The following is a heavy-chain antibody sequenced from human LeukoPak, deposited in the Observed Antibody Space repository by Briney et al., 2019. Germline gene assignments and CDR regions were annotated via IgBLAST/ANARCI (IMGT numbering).Heavy chain of an antibody. CDR1: GFTFSSYG. CDR2: ISYDGSNK. CDR3: ARDTWAVAAYYFDY. D-gene: IGHD6-19*01. V-gene: IGHV3-30*19. Sequence: PGRSLRLSCAASGFTFSSYGMHWVRQAPGKGLEWVAVISYDGSNKYYADSVKGRFTISRDNSKNTLYLQMNSLRAEDTAVYYCARDTWAVAAYYFDYWGQGTLVTVSS. J-gene: IGHJ4*02.